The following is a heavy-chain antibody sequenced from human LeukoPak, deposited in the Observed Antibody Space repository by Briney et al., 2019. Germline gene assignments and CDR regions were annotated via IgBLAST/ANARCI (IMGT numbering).Heavy chain of an antibody. CDR1: GGSISSSSYY. CDR2: IYYSGST. J-gene: IGHJ4*02. Sequence: SETLSLTCTVSGGSISSSSYYWGWIRQPPGKGLEWIGSIYYSGSTYYNPSLKSRVTISVDTSKNQFSLKLSSVTAADTAVYYCARGLYSGFDYWGQGTLVTVSS. V-gene: IGHV4-39*07. CDR3: ARGLYSGFDY. D-gene: IGHD2-15*01.